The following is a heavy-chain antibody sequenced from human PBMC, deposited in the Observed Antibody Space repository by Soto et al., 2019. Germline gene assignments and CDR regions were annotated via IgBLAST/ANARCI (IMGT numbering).Heavy chain of an antibody. CDR3: ARSQGSSTSLEIYYYYYYGMDV. Sequence: QVQLVQSGAEVKKPGSSVKVSCKASGGTFGSYAISWVRQAPGQGLEWMGGIIPIPGTANYAQKFQGRVTIAADASTSTAYMELSSLRSEATAVYYCARSQGSSTSLEIYYYYYYGMDVWGQGTTVTVSS. CDR2: IIPIPGTA. J-gene: IGHJ6*02. D-gene: IGHD2-2*01. CDR1: GGTFGSYA. V-gene: IGHV1-69*01.